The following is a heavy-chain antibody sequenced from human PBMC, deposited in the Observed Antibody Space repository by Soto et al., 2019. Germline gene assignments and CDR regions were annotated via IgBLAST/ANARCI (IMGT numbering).Heavy chain of an antibody. D-gene: IGHD6-13*01. Sequence: QVQLVQSGAEVKKPGASVKVSCKASGYTFTSYGISWVRQAPGQGLEWMGWISVSNGNTNFAQRLQGRVTMTTDTSTSTAYMELMSLISDYTAVYYCAREQQLGLFDYWGKGTLVTVSS. CDR1: GYTFTSYG. J-gene: IGHJ4*02. CDR3: AREQQLGLFDY. CDR2: ISVSNGNT. V-gene: IGHV1-18*01.